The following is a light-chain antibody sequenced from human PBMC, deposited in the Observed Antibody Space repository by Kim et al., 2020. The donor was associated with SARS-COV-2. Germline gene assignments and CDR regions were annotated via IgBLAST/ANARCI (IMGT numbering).Light chain of an antibody. Sequence: DIQMTQSPSTLSASVGDRVTITCRASQSISSWLAWYQQKPGKAPKLLIYDASSLESGVPSRFSGCGSGTEFTLTISSLQPDDFATYYCQQYNSYPMYTFGQGTKLEI. CDR2: DAS. CDR3: QQYNSYPMYT. V-gene: IGKV1-5*01. CDR1: QSISSW. J-gene: IGKJ2*01.